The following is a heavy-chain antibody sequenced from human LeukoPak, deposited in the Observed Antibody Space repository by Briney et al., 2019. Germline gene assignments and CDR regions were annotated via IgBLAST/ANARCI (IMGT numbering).Heavy chain of an antibody. J-gene: IGHJ4*02. D-gene: IGHD1-1*01. Sequence: SGGSLRLSRADSGSTFSSYSMNWVRQAPGKGLEWVSSISSSSSYIYYADSVKGRFTISRDNAKNSLYLQMNSLRAEDTAVYYCARGHSKNLRYPVDYWGQGTLVTVSS. CDR3: ARGHSKNLRYPVDY. CDR1: GSTFSSYS. V-gene: IGHV3-21*01. CDR2: ISSSSSYI.